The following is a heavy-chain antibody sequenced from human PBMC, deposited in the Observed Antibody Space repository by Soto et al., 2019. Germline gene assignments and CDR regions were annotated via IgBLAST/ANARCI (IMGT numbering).Heavy chain of an antibody. CDR3: ARQVLGYCSSTSCPPGFDP. D-gene: IGHD2-2*01. CDR2: IYYSGST. J-gene: IGHJ5*02. V-gene: IGHV4-39*01. Sequence: PSETLSLTCTVSGGSISSSSYYWGWIRQPPGKGLEWIGSIYYSGSTYYNPSLKSRVTISVDTSKNQFSLKLSSVTAADTAVYYCARQVLGYCSSTSCPPGFDPWGQGTLVTVSS. CDR1: GGSISSSSYY.